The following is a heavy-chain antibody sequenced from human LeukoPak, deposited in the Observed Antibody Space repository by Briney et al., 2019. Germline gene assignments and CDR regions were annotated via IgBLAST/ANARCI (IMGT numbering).Heavy chain of an antibody. CDR1: GFTFSSYS. CDR2: ISSSSSYI. J-gene: IGHJ6*03. CDR3: ARVYYGSGSLHYYYYYMDV. Sequence: GGSLRLSCAASGFTFSSYSMNWVRQAPGKGLEWVSSISSSSSYIYYADSVKGRFTISRGNAKNSLYLQMNSLRAEDTAVYYCARVYYGSGSLHYYYYYMDVWGKGTTVTISS. V-gene: IGHV3-21*04. D-gene: IGHD3-10*01.